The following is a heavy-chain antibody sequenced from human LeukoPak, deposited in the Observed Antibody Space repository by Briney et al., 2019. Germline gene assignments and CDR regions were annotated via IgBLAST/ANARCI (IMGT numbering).Heavy chain of an antibody. V-gene: IGHV3-9*01. J-gene: IGHJ4*02. Sequence: GRSLRLSCAASGLTFDDYAMHWVRQAPGKGLEWVSGISWNSGSIAYADSVRGRFTISRDNVKNSLFLELNSLRPEDTALYYCAKDSSSGGHYFDYWGQGTLLTVSS. CDR3: AKDSSSGGHYFDY. D-gene: IGHD6-6*01. CDR2: ISWNSGSI. CDR1: GLTFDDYA.